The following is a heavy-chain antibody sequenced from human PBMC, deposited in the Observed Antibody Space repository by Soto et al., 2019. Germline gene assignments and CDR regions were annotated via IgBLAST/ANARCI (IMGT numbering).Heavy chain of an antibody. D-gene: IGHD1-26*01. Sequence: QVQLVQSGAEVKKPGSSVKVSCKASGGTFSSYTISWVRQAPGQGLEWMGRIIPILGIANYAQKFQGRVTITADKSTSTAYMELSSLRSEDTAVYYCARFGIVGATTFDYWGQGTLVTVSS. V-gene: IGHV1-69*02. CDR3: ARFGIVGATTFDY. CDR2: IIPILGIA. J-gene: IGHJ4*02. CDR1: GGTFSSYT.